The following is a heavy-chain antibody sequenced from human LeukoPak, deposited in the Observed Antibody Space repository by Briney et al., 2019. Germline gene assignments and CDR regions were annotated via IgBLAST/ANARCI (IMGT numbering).Heavy chain of an antibody. CDR2: ISSSGSTI. D-gene: IGHD1-26*01. Sequence: GGSLRLSCAAYGFTFSDYYMSWIRQAPGKGLEWVSYISSSGSTIYYADSVKGRFTISRDNAKNSLYLQMNSLRAEDTAVYYCARDTSGGFNFDYFDYWGQGTLVTVSS. V-gene: IGHV3-11*04. CDR3: ARDTSGGFNFDYFDY. CDR1: GFTFSDYY. J-gene: IGHJ4*02.